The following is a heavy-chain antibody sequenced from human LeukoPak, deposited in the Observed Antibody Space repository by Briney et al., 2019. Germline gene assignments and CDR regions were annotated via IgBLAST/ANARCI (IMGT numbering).Heavy chain of an antibody. Sequence: QPGGSLRLSCAASGFTFSTYWMYWVRHAPGKGLVWVSRINTDGRNTGYADSVKGRFTISRDNAKNTLYLQMTLLTAEDTAVYYCARVGKSGSYYYFDYWAQGTLVTVSS. V-gene: IGHV3-74*01. CDR2: INTDGRNT. D-gene: IGHD1-26*01. CDR3: ARVGKSGSYYYFDY. CDR1: GFTFSTYW. J-gene: IGHJ4*02.